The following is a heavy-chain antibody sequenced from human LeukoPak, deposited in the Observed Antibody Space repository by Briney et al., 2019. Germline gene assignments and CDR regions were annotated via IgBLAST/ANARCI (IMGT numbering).Heavy chain of an antibody. J-gene: IGHJ5*02. CDR1: GGSISSYY. D-gene: IGHD6-19*01. CDR2: FYHSGST. CDR3: ARVRSSGLTNWFDP. Sequence: SETLSLTCTVSGGSISSYYWSWIRQPPGKGLEWIGCFYHSGSTNYNPSLKSRVTTSVDTSKNQFSLRLSSVTAADTAVYYCARVRSSGLTNWFDPWGQGTLVTVSS. V-gene: IGHV4-59*01.